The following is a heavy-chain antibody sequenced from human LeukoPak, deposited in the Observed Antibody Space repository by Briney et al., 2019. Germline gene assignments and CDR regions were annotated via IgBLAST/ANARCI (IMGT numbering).Heavy chain of an antibody. CDR2: IYYSGST. Sequence: TLSLTCTVSGGSIGSGGYCWSWIRQHAGKGLEWIGNIYYSGSTYYNPSLKSRVTISVDTSKNQFSLKLSSVTAADTAVYYCARGVRFLTSAPDPEGLDYWGQGTLVTVPS. CDR1: GGSIGSGGYC. CDR3: ARGVRFLTSAPDPEGLDY. D-gene: IGHD3-3*01. V-gene: IGHV4-31*03. J-gene: IGHJ4*02.